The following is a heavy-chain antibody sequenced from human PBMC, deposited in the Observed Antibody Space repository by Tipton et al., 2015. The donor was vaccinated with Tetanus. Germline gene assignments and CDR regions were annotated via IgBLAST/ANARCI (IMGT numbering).Heavy chain of an antibody. CDR3: ARDTRKRPKFYYAMDV. CDR2: IYYNGST. V-gene: IGHV4-59*11. J-gene: IGHJ6*02. Sequence: TLSLTCTVSDGSIGSHYWSWIRQPPGKGLEWIGNIYYNGSTNYNPSLKSRVTISIDTSNDQFSLKLSSVTPADTAVYHCARDTRKRPKFYYAMDVGGQGTTVTVSS. CDR1: DGSIGSHY.